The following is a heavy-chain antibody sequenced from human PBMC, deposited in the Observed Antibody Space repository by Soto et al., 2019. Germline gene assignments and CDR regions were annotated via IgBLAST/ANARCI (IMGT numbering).Heavy chain of an antibody. Sequence: PSETLSLTCAVYGGSFSGYYWSWIRQPPGKGLEWIGEINHSGSTNYNPSLKSRVTISVDTSKNQFSLKLSSVTAADTAVYYCARGVSSSWHLYYYYYYGMDVWGQGTTVTVS. D-gene: IGHD6-13*01. CDR2: INHSGST. CDR3: ARGVSSSWHLYYYYYYGMDV. V-gene: IGHV4-34*01. CDR1: GGSFSGYY. J-gene: IGHJ6*02.